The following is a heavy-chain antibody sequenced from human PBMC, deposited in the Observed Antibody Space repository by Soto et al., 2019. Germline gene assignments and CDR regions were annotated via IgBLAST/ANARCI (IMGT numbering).Heavy chain of an antibody. CDR1: GGTFSSYA. CDR3: AIGQRGYNGYDPIGRYYYYGMDV. J-gene: IGHJ6*01. CDR2: IIPIFGTA. V-gene: IGHV1-69*12. Sequence: QVQLVQSGAEVKKPGSSVKVSCKASGGTFSSYAISWVRQAPGQGLEWMGGIIPIFGTANYAQKFQGRVTITADEYRSTAYMERSSMRSEDTAAYYCAIGQRGYNGYDPIGRYYYYGMDVWGQGTTVTVSS. D-gene: IGHD5-12*01.